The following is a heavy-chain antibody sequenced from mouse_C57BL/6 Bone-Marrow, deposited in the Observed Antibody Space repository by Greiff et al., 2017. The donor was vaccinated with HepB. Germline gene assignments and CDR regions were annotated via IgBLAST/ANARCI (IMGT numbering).Heavy chain of an antibody. CDR1: GFTFSDYY. CDR2: ISNGGGST. CDR3: ARPTTTVVARGFAY. Sequence: DVMLVESGGGLVQPGGSLKLSCAASGFTFSDYYMYWVRQTPEKRLEWVAYISNGGGSTYYPDTVKGRFTISRDNAKNTLYLQMSRLKSEDTAMYYCARPTTTVVARGFAYWGQGTLVTVSA. V-gene: IGHV5-12*01. J-gene: IGHJ3*01. D-gene: IGHD1-1*01.